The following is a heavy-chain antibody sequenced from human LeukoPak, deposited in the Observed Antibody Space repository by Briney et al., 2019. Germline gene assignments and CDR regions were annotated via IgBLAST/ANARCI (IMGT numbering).Heavy chain of an antibody. Sequence: PGGSLRLSCAASGFTFSTYDMQWVRQAPGQGLELVSGISRSGRTYYKDSVKGRFSISRDNSKDTLYLQVNSLRAEVTAVYYCAQGGYFAFDIWGQGTMVAVSS. D-gene: IGHD2-2*03. V-gene: IGHV3-23*01. CDR3: AQGGYFAFDI. CDR2: ISRSGRT. J-gene: IGHJ3*02. CDR1: GFTFSTYD.